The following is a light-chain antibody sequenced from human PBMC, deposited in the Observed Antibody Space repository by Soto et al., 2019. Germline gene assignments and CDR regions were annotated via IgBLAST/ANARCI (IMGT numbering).Light chain of an antibody. Sequence: SYELTQPPSMSVAPGETAIIACGGNNIGSKIAHWYQQKPGQAPVLVMYYDSDRPSGIPERFSGSNSGNTATLTISRVDAGDEADYYCQVWDSSNDVYVFGPGTKLTVL. CDR3: QVWDSSNDVYV. V-gene: IGLV3-21*04. CDR2: YDS. CDR1: NIGSKI. J-gene: IGLJ1*01.